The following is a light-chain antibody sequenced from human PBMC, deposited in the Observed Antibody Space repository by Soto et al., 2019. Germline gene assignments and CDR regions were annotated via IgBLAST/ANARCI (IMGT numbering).Light chain of an antibody. J-gene: IGKJ1*01. V-gene: IGKV3-15*01. CDR2: GAS. Sequence: EIVMTQSPATLSVSPGERATLSCRASQSVSNKLAWYQQKPGQAPRLLIYGASTRAAGIPARFSGGGSGTEFTLTISSLQSEDFVVYSCQQYSQLPLWKFGQGTKVDIK. CDR1: QSVSNK. CDR3: QQYSQLPLWK.